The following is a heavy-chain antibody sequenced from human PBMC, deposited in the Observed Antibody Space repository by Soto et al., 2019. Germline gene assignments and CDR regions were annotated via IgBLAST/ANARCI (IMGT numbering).Heavy chain of an antibody. Sequence: GESLKISCTGSGYSFTSNWISWVRQMPGKGLEWMGRIDPSDSYTNYSPSFQGHVTISLDKSISTAYLQWSSLKATDTATYYCARPPGGVVLWFGDTWGQGTLVTVSS. D-gene: IGHD3-10*01. V-gene: IGHV5-10-1*01. CDR2: IDPSDSYT. CDR3: ARPPGGVVLWFGDT. J-gene: IGHJ5*02. CDR1: GYSFTSNW.